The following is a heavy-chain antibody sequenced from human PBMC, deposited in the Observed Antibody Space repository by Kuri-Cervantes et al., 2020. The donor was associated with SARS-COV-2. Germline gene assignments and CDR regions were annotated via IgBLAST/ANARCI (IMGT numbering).Heavy chain of an antibody. CDR1: GCSISSGSYY. Sequence: SETLSLTCTVSGCSISSGSYYWSWIRQPAGKGLEWIGDIYTSGSTNYNPSLKSLVTISGDTSKNQFSLELSSVTAADTAVYSCAREGGGTPTIFGVVGAFDIWGQGTMVTVSS. CDR2: IYTSGST. J-gene: IGHJ3*02. V-gene: IGHV4-61*09. CDR3: AREGGGTPTIFGVVGAFDI. D-gene: IGHD3-3*01.